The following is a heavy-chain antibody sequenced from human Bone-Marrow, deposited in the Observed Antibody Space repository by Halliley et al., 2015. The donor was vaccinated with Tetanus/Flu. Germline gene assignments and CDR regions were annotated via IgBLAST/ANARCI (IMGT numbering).Heavy chain of an antibody. V-gene: IGHV3-30-3*01. CDR2: ISYDGSNK. D-gene: IGHD1-26*01. CDR3: ARDYSGGGFDY. CDR1: GFTFSSYA. Sequence: SLRLSCAASGFTFSSYAMQWVRQAPGKGLEWVAVISYDGSNKYYTDSVKGRFTISRDNSKNKVYLQMDSLRVEDTALYYCARDYSGGGFDYGGQGPLVTVSS. J-gene: IGHJ4*02.